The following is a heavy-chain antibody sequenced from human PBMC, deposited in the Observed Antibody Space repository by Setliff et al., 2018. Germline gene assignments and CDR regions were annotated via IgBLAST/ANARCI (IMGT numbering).Heavy chain of an antibody. CDR2: IYNSGNT. V-gene: IGHV4-4*02. J-gene: IGHJ5*02. D-gene: IGHD3-10*01. CDR3: ARQGTAIRWFDP. Sequence: SETLSLTCAVSGGSISNANWWSWVRQPPGKGLEWIGEIYNSGNTNYNPSLKSRVTISVDTSKKQFSLRLNSVTAADTAVYYCARQGTAIRWFDPWGQGTLVTVSS. CDR1: GGSISNANW.